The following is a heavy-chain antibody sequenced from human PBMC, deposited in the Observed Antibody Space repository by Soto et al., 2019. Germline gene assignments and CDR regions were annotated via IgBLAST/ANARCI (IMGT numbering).Heavy chain of an antibody. Sequence: TLSLTCATSGDSVSSNSAAWNWIRQSPSRGLEWLGRTYYRSKWYNDYAVSVKSRITINPDTSKNQFSLQLNSVTPEDTAVYYCVGRIAPRRHYVMDVWGQGTRVTLSS. CDR2: TYYRSKWYN. CDR3: VGRIAPRRHYVMDV. V-gene: IGHV6-1*01. J-gene: IGHJ6*02. D-gene: IGHD6-6*01. CDR1: GDSVSSNSAA.